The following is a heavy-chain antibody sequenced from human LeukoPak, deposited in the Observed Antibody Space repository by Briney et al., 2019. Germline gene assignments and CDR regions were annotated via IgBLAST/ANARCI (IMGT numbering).Heavy chain of an antibody. D-gene: IGHD3-3*01. V-gene: IGHV3-11*01. CDR3: ARDAAYVGPYEPSYFYY. CDR2: ISSSGSTI. Sequence: GGSLRLSCAASGFTFSDYYMSWIRQAPGKGLEWVSYISSSGSTIHYADSVKGRFTISRDNAKNSLYLRMNSLRAEDTAVYYCARDAAYVGPYEPSYFYYWGQGTLVTVSS. J-gene: IGHJ4*02. CDR1: GFTFSDYY.